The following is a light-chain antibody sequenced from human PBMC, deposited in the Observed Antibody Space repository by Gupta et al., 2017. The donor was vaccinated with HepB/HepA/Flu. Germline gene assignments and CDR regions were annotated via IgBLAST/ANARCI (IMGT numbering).Light chain of an antibody. CDR3: QQYNNWPPYT. J-gene: IGKJ2*01. CDR1: QSVSSN. CDR2: DAS. Sequence: EIVMTQSPVTLSVSPGERATLSCRASQSVSSNLAWYQQKPGQGPRLLMYDASTRATGVPARFSGSGSGTEFTLTISSLQSEDFAVYYCQQYNNWPPYTFGQGTKLEIK. V-gene: IGKV3D-15*01.